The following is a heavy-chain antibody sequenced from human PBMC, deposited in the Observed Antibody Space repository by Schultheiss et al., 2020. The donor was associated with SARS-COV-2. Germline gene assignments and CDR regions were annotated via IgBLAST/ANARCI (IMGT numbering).Heavy chain of an antibody. Sequence: SVTLSLTCAVYGGSFSGYYWSWIRQPPGKGLEWIGEINHSGSTNYNPSLKSRVTISVDTSKNQFSLKLSSVTAADTAVYYCASGDSSGYYYVNYWGQGTLVTVSS. V-gene: IGHV4-34*01. J-gene: IGHJ4*02. D-gene: IGHD3-22*01. CDR2: INHSGST. CDR1: GGSFSGYY. CDR3: ASGDSSGYYYVNY.